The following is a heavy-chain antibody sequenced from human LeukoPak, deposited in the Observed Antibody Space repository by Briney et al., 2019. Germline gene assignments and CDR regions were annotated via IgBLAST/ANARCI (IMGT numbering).Heavy chain of an antibody. V-gene: IGHV3-23*01. D-gene: IGHD6-19*01. J-gene: IGHJ4*02. CDR3: ATMGIAVVNSFDY. CDR1: GFTFASFP. Sequence: GGSPRLSCAASGFTFASFPMTWARQAPGKGRGGFSAISGSGGSTYYADSVKGRFTISRDNSKNTLYLQMNSLRAEDTAVYYCATMGIAVVNSFDYWGQGTLVTVSS. CDR2: ISGSGGST.